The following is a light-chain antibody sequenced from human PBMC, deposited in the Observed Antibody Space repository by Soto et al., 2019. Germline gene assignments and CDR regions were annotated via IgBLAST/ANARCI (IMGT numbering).Light chain of an antibody. V-gene: IGLV2-14*01. Sequence: QSALTQPASVSGPPGQSITISCTGTSSDVGGYNYVSWYQQHPGKAPKLMIYDVSNRPSGVSNRFSGSKSGNTASLTISGLQAEDEDDYYCSSYTSSSFYVFGTGTKLTVL. CDR1: SSDVGGYNY. CDR2: DVS. J-gene: IGLJ1*01. CDR3: SSYTSSSFYV.